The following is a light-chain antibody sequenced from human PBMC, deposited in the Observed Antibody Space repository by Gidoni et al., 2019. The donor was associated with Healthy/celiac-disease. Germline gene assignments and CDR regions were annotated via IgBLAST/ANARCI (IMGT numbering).Light chain of an antibody. V-gene: IGKV3-11*01. CDR2: DAS. CDR3: QQHNNWPLT. J-gene: IGKJ4*01. Sequence: DIVSTHSPATLSLSPGERATLSCRASQSVSSYLAWYQQKPGQAPRLLIYDASNRATGIPARFSGSGSGTDFTLTISSLEPEDFAVYYCQQHNNWPLTFGEGTKVEIK. CDR1: QSVSSY.